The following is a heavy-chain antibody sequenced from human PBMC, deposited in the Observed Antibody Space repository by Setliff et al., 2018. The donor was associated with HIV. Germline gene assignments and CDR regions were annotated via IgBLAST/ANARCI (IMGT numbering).Heavy chain of an antibody. CDR2: INTYTGNP. CDR3: ARDQRLFYFDS. V-gene: IGHV7-4-1*02. Sequence: ASVKVSCKASGGTFSSYAISWVRQAPGQGLEWMGWINTYTGNPTYAQGLTGQFVFSLDTSISTAYLQISSLKAEDTAVYYCARDQRLFYFDSWGQGTLVTVSS. CDR1: GGTFSSYA. J-gene: IGHJ4*02.